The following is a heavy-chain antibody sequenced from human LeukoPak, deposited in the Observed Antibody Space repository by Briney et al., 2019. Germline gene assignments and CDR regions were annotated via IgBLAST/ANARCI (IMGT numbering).Heavy chain of an antibody. V-gene: IGHV4-4*07. J-gene: IGHJ4*02. Sequence: SETLSLTCTVSGGSISSYYWTWVRQPAGKGLEWIGHISTSGNTNHTPSLKSRFTISVDTSRNVFSLKLTSVAAADAAVYYCARGEGNYFDYWGQGALVTVSS. CDR1: GGSISSYY. CDR3: ARGEGNYFDY. CDR2: ISTSGNT.